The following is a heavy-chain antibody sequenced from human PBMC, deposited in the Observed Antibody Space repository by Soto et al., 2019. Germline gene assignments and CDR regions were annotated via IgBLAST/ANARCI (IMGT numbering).Heavy chain of an antibody. D-gene: IGHD6-13*01. J-gene: IGHJ6*02. CDR1: GFTFSSYG. V-gene: IGHV3-30*18. CDR3: AKDRGYSSSYEYYYYGMDV. CDR2: ISYDGSNK. Sequence: PGGSLRLSCAASGFTFSSYGMHWVRQAPGKGLEWVAVISYDGSNKYYADSVKGRFTISRDNSKNTLYLQMNSLRAEDTAVYYCAKDRGYSSSYEYYYYGMDVWGQGTTVTSP.